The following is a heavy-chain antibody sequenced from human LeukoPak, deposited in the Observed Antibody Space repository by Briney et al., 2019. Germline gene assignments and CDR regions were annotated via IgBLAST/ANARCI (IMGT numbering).Heavy chain of an antibody. CDR3: TKGFCGSRAGCAGGSYYDF. D-gene: IGHD2-15*01. CDR1: GFTFSKDD. J-gene: IGHJ2*01. Sequence: GGSLRLSCAASGFTFSKDDFHWVRQAPGKGLEWVAAIGVTGDTYYADSVKGRFTISREDAANSLYLQMRSLGAGDTALYYRTKGFCGSRAGCAGGSYYDFWGRGALVTVSS. V-gene: IGHV3-13*01. CDR2: IGVTGDT.